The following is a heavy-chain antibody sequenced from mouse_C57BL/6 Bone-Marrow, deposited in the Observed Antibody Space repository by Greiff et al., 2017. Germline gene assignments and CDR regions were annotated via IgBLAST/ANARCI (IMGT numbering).Heavy chain of an antibody. V-gene: IGHV14-2*01. CDR1: GFKIKDYY. CDR3: ARTAPATYYFDY. Sequence: VQLQQSGAELVKPGASVKLSCTASGFKIKDYYMHWVKQRTEKGLEWIGRIDPEDGETKYARKFQGKATITADTSSNTAYLHLSSLTSEDTAVYYCARTAPATYYFDYWGQGTTLTVSS. CDR2: IDPEDGET. J-gene: IGHJ2*01. D-gene: IGHD3-2*01.